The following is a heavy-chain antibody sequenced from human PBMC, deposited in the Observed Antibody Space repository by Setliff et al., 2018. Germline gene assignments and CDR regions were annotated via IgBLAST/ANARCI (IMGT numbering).Heavy chain of an antibody. J-gene: IGHJ4*02. CDR2: IYYRGDT. V-gene: IGHV4-39*01. D-gene: IGHD1-1*01. CDR1: GASLSSGTYY. Sequence: LSLTCTVSGASLSSGTYYWGWIRQPPGKGLEWIGRIYYRGDTYYNASLKGRLTISVDTAQNQFSLRLTSVTAADTAVYYCATTGTYRYFDYWGQGILVTVS. CDR3: ATTGTYRYFDY.